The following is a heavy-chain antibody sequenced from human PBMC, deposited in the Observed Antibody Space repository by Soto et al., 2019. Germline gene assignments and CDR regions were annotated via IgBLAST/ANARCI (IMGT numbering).Heavy chain of an antibody. V-gene: IGHV3-33*01. CDR1: GFTFSSYG. D-gene: IGHD3-22*01. J-gene: IGHJ4*02. Sequence: QVQLVESGGGVVQPGRSLRLSCAASGFTFSSYGMHWVRQAPGKGLEWVAVIWYDGSNKYYADSVKGRFTISRDNSKNTLYPQMNSLRAEDTAVYYCARDVSSGSGDYWGPGTLVTVSS. CDR3: ARDVSSGSGDY. CDR2: IWYDGSNK.